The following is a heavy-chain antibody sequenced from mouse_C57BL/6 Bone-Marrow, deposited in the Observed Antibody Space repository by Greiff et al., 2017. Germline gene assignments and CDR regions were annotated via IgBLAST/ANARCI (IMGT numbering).Heavy chain of an antibody. CDR2: ISSGSSTI. CDR3: ARRSYPYYYAMDY. D-gene: IGHD1-1*01. J-gene: IGHJ4*01. CDR1: GFTFSDYG. Sequence: EVHLVESGGGLVKPGGSLKLSCAASGFTFSDYGMHWVRQAPEKGLEWVAYISSGSSTIYYADTVKGRFTISRDNAKNTLFLQMTSLRSEDTAMYYCARRSYPYYYAMDYWGQGTSVTVSS. V-gene: IGHV5-17*01.